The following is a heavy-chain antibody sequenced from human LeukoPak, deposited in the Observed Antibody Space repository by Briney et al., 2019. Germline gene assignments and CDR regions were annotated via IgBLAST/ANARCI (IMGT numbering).Heavy chain of an antibody. CDR1: GFTFSSYS. D-gene: IGHD2-2*01. V-gene: IGHV3-21*01. J-gene: IGHJ4*02. Sequence: GGSLRLSCAASGFTFSSYSMNWVRQAPGQGLEWVSSISSSSSYIYYADSVNRRFTISNDNAKNSQYLLINGLSGESTAEYDCAIEFDIILVPAAMSSPAYWSQRTLPTLPS. CDR2: ISSSSSYI. CDR3: AIEFDIILVPAAMSSPAY.